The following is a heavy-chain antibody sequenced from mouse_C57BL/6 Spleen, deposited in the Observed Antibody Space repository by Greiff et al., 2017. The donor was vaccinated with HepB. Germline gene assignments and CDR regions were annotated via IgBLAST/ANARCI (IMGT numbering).Heavy chain of an antibody. CDR2: ISSGSSTI. Sequence: EVQVVESGGGLVKPGGSLKLSCAASGFTFSDYGMHWVRQAPEKGLEWVAYISSGSSTIYYADTVKGRFTISRDNAKNTLFLQMTSLRSEDTAMYYCARREGYGYDVPSYYAMDYWGQGTSVTVSS. V-gene: IGHV5-17*01. D-gene: IGHD2-2*01. CDR1: GFTFSDYG. J-gene: IGHJ4*01. CDR3: ARREGYGYDVPSYYAMDY.